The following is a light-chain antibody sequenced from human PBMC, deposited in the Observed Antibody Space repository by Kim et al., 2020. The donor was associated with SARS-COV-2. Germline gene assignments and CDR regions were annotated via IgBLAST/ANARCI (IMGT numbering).Light chain of an antibody. Sequence: EVVMTQSPATLSVSPGERATLSCRASLRLSTNLAWYQQKPGQSPRLLIYGASTRATGVPDRFSGSGSGTEFTLTISGLQSEDFAVYYCQQYYNWPRTFGQGTKVDIK. CDR3: QQYYNWPRT. V-gene: IGKV3-15*01. CDR1: LRLSTN. CDR2: GAS. J-gene: IGKJ1*01.